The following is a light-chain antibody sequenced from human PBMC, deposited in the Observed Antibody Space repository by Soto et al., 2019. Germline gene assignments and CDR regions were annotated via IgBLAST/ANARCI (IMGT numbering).Light chain of an antibody. J-gene: IGKJ4*01. CDR1: QSVRSN. CDR3: QQYYIWPT. V-gene: IGKV3-15*01. CDR2: GAS. Sequence: EIVMTQSPATLSVSPGESATLSCRASQSVRSNLAWYQQKPGQSPRLLIYGASTRATGLPARFSGSGSGTEFTLTISSLQSEDFAFYYCQQYYIWPTFGGGTKVEIK.